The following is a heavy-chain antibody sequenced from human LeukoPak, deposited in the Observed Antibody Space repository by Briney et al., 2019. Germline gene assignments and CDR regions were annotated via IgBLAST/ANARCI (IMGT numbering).Heavy chain of an antibody. CDR2: IYSGGST. V-gene: IGHV3-53*01. CDR3: ARGTDDYVWGTDDY. D-gene: IGHD3-16*01. Sequence: PGGXXRLSCAASGFTFSSYWMSWVRQAPGKGLEWVSVIYSGGSTYYSDSVTGRFTISRENSKNTLYLQMNSLRAEDTAVYYCARGTDDYVWGTDDYWGQGTLVTVSS. J-gene: IGHJ4*02. CDR1: GFTFSSYW.